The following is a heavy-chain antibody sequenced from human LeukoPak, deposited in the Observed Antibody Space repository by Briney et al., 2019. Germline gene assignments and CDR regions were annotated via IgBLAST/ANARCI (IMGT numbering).Heavy chain of an antibody. V-gene: IGHV1-58*01. CDR2: IVVGSGNT. J-gene: IGHJ6*03. D-gene: IGHD3-3*01. Sequence: SVKVSCKASGFTFTSSAVQWVRQARGQRLEWIGWIVVGSGNTNYAQKFQERVTITRDMSTSTAYMELSSLRSEDTAVYYCARGALYDFWSGDYMDVWGKGTTVTVSS. CDR1: GFTFTSSA. CDR3: ARGALYDFWSGDYMDV.